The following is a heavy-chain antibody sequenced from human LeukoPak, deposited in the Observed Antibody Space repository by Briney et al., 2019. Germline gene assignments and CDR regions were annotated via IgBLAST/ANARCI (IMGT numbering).Heavy chain of an antibody. Sequence: SETLSLTCTVSGDSLNSHYWSWVRQPPGKGLEWIGYIHGSGSTHYDPSLRSRATISEDMSKNQFYLKVTSVTAADTAVYYCARNVGWYTYDTWGQGILVTVSS. D-gene: IGHD6-19*01. V-gene: IGHV4-4*09. CDR2: IHGSGST. CDR3: ARNVGWYTYDT. CDR1: GDSLNSHY. J-gene: IGHJ5*02.